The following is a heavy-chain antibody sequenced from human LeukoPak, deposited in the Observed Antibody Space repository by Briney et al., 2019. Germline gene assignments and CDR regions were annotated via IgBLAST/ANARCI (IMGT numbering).Heavy chain of an antibody. CDR3: ARAAYYDSSGYLDY. J-gene: IGHJ4*02. V-gene: IGHV4-59*11. Sequence: PSETLSLTFTVSGGSISSHYWSWIRQPPGKGLEWIGYIYYSGSTNYNPSLKSRVTISVDTSKNQFSLKLSSVTAADTAVYYCARAAYYDSSGYLDYWGQGTLVTVSS. CDR2: IYYSGST. D-gene: IGHD3-22*01. CDR1: GGSISSHY.